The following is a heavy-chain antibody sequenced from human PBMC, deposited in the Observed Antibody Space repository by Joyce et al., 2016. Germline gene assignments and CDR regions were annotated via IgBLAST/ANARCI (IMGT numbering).Heavy chain of an antibody. V-gene: IGHV3-30*18. CDR3: AKDAGYSSGWADY. J-gene: IGHJ4*02. CDR2: IAYDGSNT. Sequence: QVQLVESGGGVVQPGRSLRLSCAASGFTFRKSGRDWVRQAPGKGLEWVARIAYDGSNTEYADSVKGRFSISRDNSKNTLYLQMNSLRAEDTALFYCAKDAGYSSGWADYWGQGTLVSVSS. CDR1: GFTFRKSG. D-gene: IGHD6-19*01.